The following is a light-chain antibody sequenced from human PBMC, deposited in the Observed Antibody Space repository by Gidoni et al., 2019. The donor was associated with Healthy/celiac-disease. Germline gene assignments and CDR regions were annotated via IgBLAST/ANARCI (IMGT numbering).Light chain of an antibody. J-gene: IGKJ1*01. CDR1: QSVSSY. CDR2: DAS. CDR3: QQRSNLPRT. Sequence: EMVFPQSPATLSLSPGERATLSCRASQSVSSYLAWYQQKPDQAPRLLIYDASNMATGIPTRFSGSGSGTDFTLTISSLEPEDFAVYYCQQRSNLPRTFGQXTKVEIK. V-gene: IGKV3-11*01.